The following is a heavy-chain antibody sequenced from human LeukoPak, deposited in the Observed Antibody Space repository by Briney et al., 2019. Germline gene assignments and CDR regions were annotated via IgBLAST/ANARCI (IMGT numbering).Heavy chain of an antibody. CDR1: GSGGSISSYY. CDR3: ARDLGYSYADADYYMDV. Sequence: SETLSLTCTVSGSGGSISSYYWSWIRQPAGKGLEWIGRIYTSGSTNYNPSLKSRVTISVDKSKNQFSLKLSSVTAADTAVYYCARDLGYSYADADYYMDVWGKGTTVTVSS. J-gene: IGHJ6*03. CDR2: IYTSGST. D-gene: IGHD5-18*01. V-gene: IGHV4-4*07.